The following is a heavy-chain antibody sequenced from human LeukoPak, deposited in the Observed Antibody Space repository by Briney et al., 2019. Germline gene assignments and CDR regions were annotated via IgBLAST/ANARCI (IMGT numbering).Heavy chain of an antibody. Sequence: ASVKVSCKASGGTFSSYAISWVRQAPGQGLEWMGGIIPIFGTANYAQKFQGRVTITTDESTSTAYMELSSLRSEDTAVYYCAREPAPYCSSTSCRENWFDPWGQGTLVTVSS. CDR1: GGTFSSYA. CDR2: IIPIFGTA. CDR3: AREPAPYCSSTSCRENWFDP. V-gene: IGHV1-69*05. D-gene: IGHD2-2*01. J-gene: IGHJ5*02.